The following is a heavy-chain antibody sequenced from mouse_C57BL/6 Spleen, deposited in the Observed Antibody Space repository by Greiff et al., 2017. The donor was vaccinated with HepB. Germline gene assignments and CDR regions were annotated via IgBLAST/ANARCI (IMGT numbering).Heavy chain of an antibody. CDR3: ARRSLYDYDDWFAY. J-gene: IGHJ3*01. V-gene: IGHV1-9*01. Sequence: QVQLQQSGAELMKPGASVKLSCKATGYTFIGYWIEWVKQRPGHGLEWIGEILPGSGSTNYNEKFKGKATFTAYTASNTAYMQLSSLTTEDSAIYYCARRSLYDYDDWFAYWGQGTLVTVSA. CDR1: GYTFIGYW. D-gene: IGHD2-4*01. CDR2: ILPGSGST.